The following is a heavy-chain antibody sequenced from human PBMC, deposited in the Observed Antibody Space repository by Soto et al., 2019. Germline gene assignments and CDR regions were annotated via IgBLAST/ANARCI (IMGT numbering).Heavy chain of an antibody. CDR2: ISYDGRNK. CDR3: SMGIKGGLDA. D-gene: IGHD1-26*01. CDR1: GFVSNDYD. Sequence: QVQLAESGGGLVQPGRSLRLSCATSGFVSNDYDIHWVRQAPGKGLAWLASISYDGRNKYYADSVKGRFTISRDNSKNTLPLQIDSRGAEDTAVDYCSMGIKGGLDAWCPGTLVTVSS. V-gene: IGHV3-30*14. J-gene: IGHJ5*02.